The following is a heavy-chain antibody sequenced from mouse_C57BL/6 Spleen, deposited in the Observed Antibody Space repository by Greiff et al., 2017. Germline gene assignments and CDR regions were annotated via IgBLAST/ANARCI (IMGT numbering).Heavy chain of an antibody. CDR3: ASGLYYYGSRGDWYFDV. CDR1: GFNIKDYY. Sequence: EVQLQQSGAELVKPGASVKLSCTASGFNIKDYYMHWVKQRTEQGLEWIGRIDPEDGETKYAPKFQGKATITADTSSNTAYLQLRSLTSEDTAVYYWASGLYYYGSRGDWYFDVWGTGTTVTVSS. V-gene: IGHV14-2*01. D-gene: IGHD1-1*01. J-gene: IGHJ1*03. CDR2: IDPEDGET.